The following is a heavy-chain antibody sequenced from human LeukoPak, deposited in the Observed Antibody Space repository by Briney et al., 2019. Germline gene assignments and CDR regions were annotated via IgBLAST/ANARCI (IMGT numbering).Heavy chain of an antibody. CDR3: ARGHLLWFGEL. CDR2: IYYSGST. CDR1: GGSISSYY. V-gene: IGHV4-59*01. D-gene: IGHD3-10*01. J-gene: IGHJ4*02. Sequence: PAESLSLTCTASGGSISSYYWSWIRQPPGKGLEWIGDIYYSGSTNYNPSLKSRVTISGDKSKNQFCLKLSSVTAADTAVYYCARGHLLWFGELWGQETLVTVSS.